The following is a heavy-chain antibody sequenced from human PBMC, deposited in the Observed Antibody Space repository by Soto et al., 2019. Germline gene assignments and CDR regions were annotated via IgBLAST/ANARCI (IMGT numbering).Heavy chain of an antibody. CDR3: ARKPMVRGVTSPFDY. D-gene: IGHD3-10*01. Sequence: SETLSLTCAVDGGSFSGYYWSWIRQPPGKGLEWIGEINHSGSTNYNPSLKSRVTISVDTSKNQFSLKLSSVTAADTAVYYCARKPMVRGVTSPFDYWGQGTLVTVSS. CDR1: GGSFSGYY. J-gene: IGHJ4*02. V-gene: IGHV4-34*01. CDR2: INHSGST.